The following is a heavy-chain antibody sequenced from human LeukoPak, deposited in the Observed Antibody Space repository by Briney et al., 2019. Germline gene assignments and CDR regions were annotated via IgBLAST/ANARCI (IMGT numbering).Heavy chain of an antibody. J-gene: IGHJ4*02. Sequence: GGSLRRSCAASGFTFSSYSRNWVRQAPGKGLEWISSISSSSSYIYYADSVKGRFTISRDNAKNSLYLQMNSLRAEDTAVYYCARRAGAYSHPYDYWGQGTLVTVSS. V-gene: IGHV3-21*04. CDR3: ARRAGAYSHPYDY. CDR2: ISSSSSYI. CDR1: GFTFSSYS. D-gene: IGHD4/OR15-4a*01.